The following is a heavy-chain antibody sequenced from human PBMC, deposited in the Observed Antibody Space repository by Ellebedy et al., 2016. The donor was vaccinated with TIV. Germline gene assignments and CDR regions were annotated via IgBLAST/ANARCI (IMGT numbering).Heavy chain of an antibody. Sequence: AASVKVSCKASGYTFTSHGISWVRQAPGQGLEWMGIINPSVGSTTYAQKLQGRVTMTRDTSTSTVYMELSSLRSEDTAVYYCARARSSGWLHTPDYWGQGTLVTVSS. J-gene: IGHJ4*02. V-gene: IGHV1-46*04. CDR3: ARARSSGWLHTPDY. CDR2: INPSVGST. D-gene: IGHD6-19*01. CDR1: GYTFTSHG.